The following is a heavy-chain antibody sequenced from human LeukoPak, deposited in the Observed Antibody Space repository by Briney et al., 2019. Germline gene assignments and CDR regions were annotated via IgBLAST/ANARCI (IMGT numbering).Heavy chain of an antibody. J-gene: IGHJ4*02. D-gene: IGHD3-16*02. CDR3: AREAHYDYVWGSYRPIDY. CDR2: ISSSSSYI. CDR1: GFTFSSYS. Sequence: GGSLRLSCAASGFTFSSYSMNWVRQAPGKGLEWVSSISSSSSYIYYADSVKGRFTISRDNAKNSLYLQMSSLRAEDTAVYYCAREAHYDYVWGSYRPIDYWGQGTLVTVSS. V-gene: IGHV3-21*01.